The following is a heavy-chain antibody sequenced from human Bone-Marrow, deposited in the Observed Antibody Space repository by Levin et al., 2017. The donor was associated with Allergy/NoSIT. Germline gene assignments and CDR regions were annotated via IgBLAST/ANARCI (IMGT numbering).Heavy chain of an antibody. CDR1: GFTFSNFG. J-gene: IGHJ4*02. Sequence: PGGSLRLSCLASGFTFSNFGLHWVRQAPGKGLEWVALIPHDGSNDYYADSVRGRFTISRDNSRNTLYLQMNNLRAEDTAVYYCAKAGTDGGHEAFDHWGQGTLVTVSS. CDR2: IPHDGSND. CDR3: AKAGTDGGHEAFDH. V-gene: IGHV3-30*18. D-gene: IGHD2-8*01.